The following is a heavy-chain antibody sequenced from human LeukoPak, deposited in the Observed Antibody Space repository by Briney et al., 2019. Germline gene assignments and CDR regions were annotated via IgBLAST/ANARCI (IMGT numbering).Heavy chain of an antibody. J-gene: IGHJ6*02. Sequence: SETLSLTCTVSGGSINSYYWSWIRQPPGKGLEWIGYIYYSGSTSYNPSLKSRVTISRDTSKNQFSLKLRSVTAADTAVYYCARGPPSMDVWGQGTTVTVSS. CDR1: GGSINSYY. CDR2: IYYSGST. CDR3: ARGPPSMDV. V-gene: IGHV4-59*01.